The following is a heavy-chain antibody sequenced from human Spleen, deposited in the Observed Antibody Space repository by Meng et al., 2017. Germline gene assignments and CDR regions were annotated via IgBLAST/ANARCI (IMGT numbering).Heavy chain of an antibody. V-gene: IGHV2-5*02. D-gene: IGHD6-19*01. CDR1: GFSLRTSGVG. CDR3: AHRAVAGSFEYFQH. J-gene: IGHJ1*01. CDR2: IYWDDDK. Sequence: QNTLKESGPPLVNPTQTLTLTCTFSGFSLRTSGVGVGWIRQPPGKALEWLALIYWDDDKRYSPSLKSRLTITKDNSKNQVVLTMTNMDSVDTATYYCAHRAVAGSFEYFQHWGQGTLVTVSS.